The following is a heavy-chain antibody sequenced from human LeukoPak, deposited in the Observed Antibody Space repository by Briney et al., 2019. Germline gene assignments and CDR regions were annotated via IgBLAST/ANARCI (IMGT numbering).Heavy chain of an antibody. CDR2: ISQSGST. CDR3: ARVGDYALDY. D-gene: IGHD4-17*01. CDR1: GGSISSYY. J-gene: IGHJ4*02. Sequence: SETLSLTCTVSGGSISSYYWSWIRQPPGKGLGWIGEISQSGSTNYNPSLKSRVTISADTSKNQFSLKLSSVTAADTAVYYCARVGDYALDYWGQGTLVTVSS. V-gene: IGHV4-34*01.